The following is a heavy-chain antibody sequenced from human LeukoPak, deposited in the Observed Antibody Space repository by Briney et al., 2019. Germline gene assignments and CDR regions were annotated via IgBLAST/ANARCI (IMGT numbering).Heavy chain of an antibody. CDR2: ISWNSGRM. V-gene: IGHV3-9*03. Sequence: PGGSLRLSCAASGFTFDDYAMHWVRQAPGKGLECVSSISWNSGRMDYADSVKGRFTISRDNAKNSLYLQMNSLRVEDMALYYCAKDVNYSPSGTFDYWGQGTLVTVSS. D-gene: IGHD3-10*01. CDR3: AKDVNYSPSGTFDY. CDR1: GFTFDDYA. J-gene: IGHJ4*02.